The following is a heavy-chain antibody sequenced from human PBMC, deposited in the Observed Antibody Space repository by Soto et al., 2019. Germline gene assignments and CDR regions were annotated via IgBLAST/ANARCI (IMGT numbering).Heavy chain of an antibody. CDR2: INSDGSRT. CDR1: RYW. CDR3: ARDLSSCSSARCYSYYYGMDV. V-gene: IGHV3-74*01. Sequence: RYWTHWFRKNPGRGRVWVSHINSDGSRTTYADSVKGRFTISRDNAKNTLYLQMNSLRAEDTAVYYCARDLSSCSSARCYSYYYGMDVWGQGTTVT. J-gene: IGHJ6*02. D-gene: IGHD2-2*01.